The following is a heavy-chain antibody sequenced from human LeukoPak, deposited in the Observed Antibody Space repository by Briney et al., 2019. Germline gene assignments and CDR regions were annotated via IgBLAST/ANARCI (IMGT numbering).Heavy chain of an antibody. D-gene: IGHD3-22*01. Sequence: GASVKVSCKASGYTFTGYYMHWVRQAPVQGLEWMGWINPNSGGTNYAQKFQGRVTMTRDTSISTAYMELSRLRSDDTAVYYCARVNYYDSSGSDEAYFDYWGQGTLVTFSS. CDR2: INPNSGGT. V-gene: IGHV1-2*02. J-gene: IGHJ4*02. CDR1: GYTFTGYY. CDR3: ARVNYYDSSGSDEAYFDY.